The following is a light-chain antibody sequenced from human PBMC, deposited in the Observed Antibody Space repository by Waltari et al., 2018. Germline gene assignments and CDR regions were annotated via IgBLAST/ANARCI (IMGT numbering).Light chain of an antibody. J-gene: IGLJ2*01. CDR2: EVT. V-gene: IGLV2-14*01. CDR3: SSYTLSSSLVL. CDR1: SDDIGDYNY. Sequence: QSALTQPASVSGSTGQSITITCTGNSDDIGDYNYVSWYQQLPGKAPKLTIYEVTNRPSAVSDRFSRSKSGNTASLTISGLLPDDEAQYHCSSYTLSSSLVLFGGGTKVTVL.